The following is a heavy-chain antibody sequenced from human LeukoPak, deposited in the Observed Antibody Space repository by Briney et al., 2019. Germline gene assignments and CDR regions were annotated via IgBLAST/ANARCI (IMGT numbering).Heavy chain of an antibody. V-gene: IGHV3-48*01. CDR2: IGSSSATI. D-gene: IGHD2-2*01. CDR3: ARGRWRRGVPAATPFDY. J-gene: IGHJ4*02. CDR1: GFTFSSYW. Sequence: PGGSLRLSCAASGFTFSSYWMHWVRQAPGKGLEWVSYIGSSSATIYYADSVKGRFTISRDNAKNSLYLQMSSLRAEDTAVYYCARGRWRRGVPAATPFDYWGQGTLVTVSS.